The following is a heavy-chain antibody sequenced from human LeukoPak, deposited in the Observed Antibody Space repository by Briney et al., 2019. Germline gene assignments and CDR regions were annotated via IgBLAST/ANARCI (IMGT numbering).Heavy chain of an antibody. D-gene: IGHD3-22*01. CDR2: IYYSGST. V-gene: IGHV4-39*07. Sequence: SETLSLTCTVSGGSISSSSYYWGWIRQPPGKGLEWIGSIYYSGSTYYNPSLKSRVTISVDTSKNQFSLKLSSVTAADTAVYYCARGRVVAPPHFDYWGQGTLVTVSS. CDR3: ARGRVVAPPHFDY. CDR1: GGSISSSSYY. J-gene: IGHJ4*02.